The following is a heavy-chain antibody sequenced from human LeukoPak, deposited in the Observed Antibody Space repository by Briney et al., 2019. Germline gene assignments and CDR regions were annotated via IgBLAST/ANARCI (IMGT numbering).Heavy chain of an antibody. CDR3: ARLLGGDGGYFQH. J-gene: IGHJ1*01. CDR2: INPNSGGT. Sequence: EASVKVSCKASGYTFTGYYMHWVRQAPGQGLEWMGWINPNSGGTNYAQKFQGRVTMTRDTSISTAYMELSRLRSDDTAVYYCARLLGGDGGYFQHWGQGTLVTVSS. V-gene: IGHV1-2*02. CDR1: GYTFTGYY. D-gene: IGHD3-16*01.